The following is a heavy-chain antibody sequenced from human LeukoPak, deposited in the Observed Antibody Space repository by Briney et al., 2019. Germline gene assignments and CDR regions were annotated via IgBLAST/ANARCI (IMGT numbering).Heavy chain of an antibody. CDR3: ARRSYDAFDI. CDR1: GYTFTSYW. D-gene: IGHD1-26*01. J-gene: IGHJ3*02. V-gene: IGHV5-51*01. Sequence: GESLKISCKSSGYTFTSYWIALVRQMPGKGLEWMGIIYPGDSKTRYSPSFQGQVTISADNSISTAYLQWSSLKASDTAMYYCARRSYDAFDIWGQGTMVTVSS. CDR2: IYPGDSKT.